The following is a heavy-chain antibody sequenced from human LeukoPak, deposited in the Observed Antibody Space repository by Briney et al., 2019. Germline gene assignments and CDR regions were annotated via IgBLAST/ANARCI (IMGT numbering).Heavy chain of an antibody. V-gene: IGHV1-18*01. Sequence: ASVKVSCKASGYNFNSYGISWLRQVPGQGLEWMGWISGYNGLTRYGKNVQGRVTLTTDTSTSTAYMELRSLRSDDTAVYYCARGSTARYYYDSSGYYRGAVDYWGQGTLVTISS. D-gene: IGHD3-22*01. CDR3: ARGSTARYYYDSSGYYRGAVDY. J-gene: IGHJ4*02. CDR1: GYNFNSYG. CDR2: ISGYNGLT.